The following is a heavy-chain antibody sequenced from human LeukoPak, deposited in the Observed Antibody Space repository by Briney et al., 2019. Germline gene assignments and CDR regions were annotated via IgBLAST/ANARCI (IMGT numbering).Heavy chain of an antibody. V-gene: IGHV3-23*01. CDR3: ARDHGEWEPNVFDY. D-gene: IGHD1-26*01. CDR2: ISGSGGST. CDR1: GFTFSSHA. J-gene: IGHJ4*02. Sequence: HAGGSLRLCCAASGFTFSSHAMSWVRQARGKGLGWVSAISGSGGSTYYADSVKGRFTIYRDNSKNTLYLQMNSLRAEDTAVYYCARDHGEWEPNVFDYWGQGTLVTVSS.